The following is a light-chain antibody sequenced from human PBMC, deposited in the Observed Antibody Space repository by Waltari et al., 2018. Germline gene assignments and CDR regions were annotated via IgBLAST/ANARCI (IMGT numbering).Light chain of an antibody. CDR2: GTS. Sequence: EIVLTQSPGTLSLSPGERVTLSCRASQSVNGRLVWYQQKPGQAPRLLIYGTSIRATGIPDRFSGSGSGTDFSLTISRLEPEDFAVYYCQQHGSLPATFGQGTKVEVK. J-gene: IGKJ1*01. CDR1: QSVNGR. V-gene: IGKV3-20*01. CDR3: QQHGSLPAT.